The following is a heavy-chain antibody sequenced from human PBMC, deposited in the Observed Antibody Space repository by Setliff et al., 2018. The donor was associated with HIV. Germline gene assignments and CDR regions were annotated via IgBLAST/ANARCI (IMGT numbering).Heavy chain of an antibody. D-gene: IGHD3-22*01. CDR2: LHLSGDT. CDR1: GYSISSGYY. CDR3: ARGGDYYDSTGARAGFDF. V-gene: IGHV4-38-2*02. J-gene: IGHJ3*01. Sequence: TLSLTCTVSGYSISSGYYWGWIRLPPGKGLEWIGRLHLSGDTNYNPSLKSRLIMSLDKSKNEISLKLSSVTAADTAAYYCARGGDYYDSTGARAGFDFWGQGTMVTVSS.